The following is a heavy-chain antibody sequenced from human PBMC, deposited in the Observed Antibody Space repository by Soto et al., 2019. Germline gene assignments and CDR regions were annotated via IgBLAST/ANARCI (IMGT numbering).Heavy chain of an antibody. CDR1: GGTFSSYT. CDR2: IIPILGIA. D-gene: IGHD6-19*01. J-gene: IGHJ4*02. CDR3: AITQGYSSGWYCY. V-gene: IGHV1-69*02. Sequence: ASVKVSCKASGGTFSSYTISWVRQAPGQGLEWMGRIIPILGIANYAQKFQSRVTITANKSTSTAYMELSSLRSEDTAVYYCAITQGYSSGWYCYWGQETLVTVSS.